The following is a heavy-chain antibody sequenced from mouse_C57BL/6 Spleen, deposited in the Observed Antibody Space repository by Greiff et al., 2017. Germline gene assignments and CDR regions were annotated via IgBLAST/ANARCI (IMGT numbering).Heavy chain of an antibody. CDR3: AREGLGRGYFGV. J-gene: IGHJ1*03. D-gene: IGHD4-1*01. CDR2: IDPSDSYT. CDR1: GYTFTSYW. Sequence: QVQLQQPGAELVMPGASVKLSCKASGYTFTSYWMHWVKQRPGQGLEWIGEIDPSDSYTNYNQKFKGKSTLTVDKSSSTAYMQLSSLTSEDSAVYYCAREGLGRGYFGVWGTGTTVTVSS. V-gene: IGHV1-69*01.